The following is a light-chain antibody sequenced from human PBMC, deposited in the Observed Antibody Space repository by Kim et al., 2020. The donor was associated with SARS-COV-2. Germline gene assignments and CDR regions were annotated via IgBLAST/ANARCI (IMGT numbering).Light chain of an antibody. V-gene: IGKV1-16*02. CDR2: SAS. CDR3: QQYKSYPIT. Sequence: ASVGDRVTLTGRSSQVIRNSLAWYQHKPGNAPKSLIYSASSLQSGVPSKFRGRGSGTDFTLTITSLQPEDIATYYCQQYKSYPITLGQGTRLEIK. CDR1: QVIRNS. J-gene: IGKJ5*01.